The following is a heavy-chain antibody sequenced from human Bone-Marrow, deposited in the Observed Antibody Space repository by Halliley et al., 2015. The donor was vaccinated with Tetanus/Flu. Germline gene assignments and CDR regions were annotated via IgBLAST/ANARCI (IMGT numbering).Heavy chain of an antibody. CDR3: ARGSRNYHGNFYFDH. V-gene: IGHV4-31*03. CDR1: GGSISSGGYY. J-gene: IGHJ4*02. CDR2: IYYGGST. Sequence: TLSLTCTVSGGSISSGGYYWIWIRQHPGKGLEWIGYIYYGGSTYYNPSLKSRVTISVDTSKNQFSLKLRSVTAADTAVYYCARGSRNYHGNFYFDHWGQGILVPVSS. D-gene: IGHD3-3*01.